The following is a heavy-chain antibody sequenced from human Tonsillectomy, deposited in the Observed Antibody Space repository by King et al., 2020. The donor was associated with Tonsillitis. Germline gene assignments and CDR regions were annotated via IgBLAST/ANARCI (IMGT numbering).Heavy chain of an antibody. V-gene: IGHV4-39*01. CDR1: GGSISSSSYY. D-gene: IGHD3-16*01. Sequence: QLQESGPGLVKPSETLSLTCSVSGGSISSSSYYWGWIRQPPGKGLEWIGSIYYSGSTYYNPSLKSRVTISVDTSKNQFSLKLSSVTAADTAVYYCVRQPEYVWLRVEGVDMDVWGQGTTVTVSS. CDR2: IYYSGST. J-gene: IGHJ6*02. CDR3: VRQPEYVWLRVEGVDMDV.